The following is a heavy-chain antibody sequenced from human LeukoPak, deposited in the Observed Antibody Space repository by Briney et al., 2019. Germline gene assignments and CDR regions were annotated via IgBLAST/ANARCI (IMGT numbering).Heavy chain of an antibody. CDR1: GFTFSSYT. CDR3: ARVIVYNSYYYMDV. CDR2: ISSSSSTI. D-gene: IGHD3-16*02. V-gene: IGHV3-48*04. Sequence: PGGSLRLSCAASGFTFSSYTMNWVRQAPGKGLEWVSYISSSSSTIYYADSVKGRFTISRDNAKNSLYLQMNSLRAEDTAVYYCARVIVYNSYYYMDVWGKGTRVTVSS. J-gene: IGHJ6*03.